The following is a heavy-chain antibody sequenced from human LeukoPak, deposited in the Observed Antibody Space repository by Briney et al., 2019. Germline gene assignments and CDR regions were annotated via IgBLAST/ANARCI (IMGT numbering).Heavy chain of an antibody. Sequence: SETLSFTCTVSGGSISSYYWSWIRQPAGKGLEWIERIYTSGSTNYNPSLKSRVTMSVDTSKNQFSLKLGSVTAADTAVYYCARDVTAVAGSPLGWFDPWGQGTLVTVSS. J-gene: IGHJ5*02. CDR1: GGSISSYY. V-gene: IGHV4-4*07. D-gene: IGHD6-19*01. CDR3: ARDVTAVAGSPLGWFDP. CDR2: IYTSGST.